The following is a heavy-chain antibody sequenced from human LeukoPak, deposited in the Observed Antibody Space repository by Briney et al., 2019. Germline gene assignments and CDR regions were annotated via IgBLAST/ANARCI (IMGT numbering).Heavy chain of an antibody. Sequence: NTGGSLRLSCAASGFTFSSYSMNWVRQAPGKGLEWVSSISSSSSYIYYADSVKGRFTISRDNAKNSLYLQMNSLRAEDTAVYYCAKGSRRGLGPIDIWGQGTMVTVSS. CDR2: ISSSSSYI. D-gene: IGHD3-10*01. J-gene: IGHJ3*02. V-gene: IGHV3-21*01. CDR3: AKGSRRGLGPIDI. CDR1: GFTFSSYS.